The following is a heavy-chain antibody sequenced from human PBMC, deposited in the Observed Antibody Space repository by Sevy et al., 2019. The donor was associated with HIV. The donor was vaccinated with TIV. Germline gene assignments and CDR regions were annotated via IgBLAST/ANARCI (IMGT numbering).Heavy chain of an antibody. J-gene: IGHJ4*02. CDR2: ISSSSSYI. CDR1: GFTFSSYS. V-gene: IGHV3-21*01. Sequence: GGSLRLSCAASGFTFSSYSMNWVRQAPGKGLEWVSSISSSSSYIYYADSVKGRFTISRDNAKNSLYLQMNSLRAEDTAVYYCCGSMIVVATNDYFDYWGQGTLVTVSS. CDR3: CGSMIVVATNDYFDY. D-gene: IGHD3-22*01.